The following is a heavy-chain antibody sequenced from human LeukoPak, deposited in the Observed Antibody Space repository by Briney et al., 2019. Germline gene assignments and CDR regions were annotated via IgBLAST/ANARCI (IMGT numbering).Heavy chain of an antibody. D-gene: IGHD3-16*01. CDR2: ITASGSSS. V-gene: IGHV3-23*01. CDR3: ARVIRGWGDY. J-gene: IGHJ4*02. CDR1: GFTFSSYG. Sequence: PGGSLRLSCAASGFTFSSYGMHWVRQAPGKGLEWVSHITASGSSSYYADSVKGRFTISRDNSKNTLYLQMNSLRAEDTAVYYCARVIRGWGDYWGQGTLVTVSS.